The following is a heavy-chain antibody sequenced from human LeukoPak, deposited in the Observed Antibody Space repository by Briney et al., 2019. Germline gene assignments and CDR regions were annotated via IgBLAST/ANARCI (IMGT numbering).Heavy chain of an antibody. J-gene: IGHJ3*02. V-gene: IGHV4-39*01. CDR3: ARRRGRYFDSINAFDT. D-gene: IGHD3-9*01. CDR2: IYYSGST. Sequence: PSETLSLTCTVSGGSISSSSYYWGWIRQPPGKGLEWIGSIYYSGSTYYNPSLKSRVTISVDTSKNQFSLKLSSVTAADTAVYYCARRRGRYFDSINAFDTWGQGTMVTVSS. CDR1: GGSISSSSYY.